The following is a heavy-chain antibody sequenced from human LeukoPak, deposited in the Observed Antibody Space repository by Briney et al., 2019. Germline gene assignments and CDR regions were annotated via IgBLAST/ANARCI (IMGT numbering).Heavy chain of an antibody. J-gene: IGHJ4*02. CDR2: INHSGST. Sequence: SETLSLTCTVSGGSISSSSYYWSWIRQPPGKGLEWIGEINHSGSTNYNPSLKSRVTISVDTSKNQFSLKLSSVIAADTAVYYCARSHTYYYDSSGYYYGDYWGQGTLVTVSS. D-gene: IGHD3-22*01. CDR1: GGSISSSSYY. CDR3: ARSHTYYYDSSGYYYGDY. V-gene: IGHV4-39*07.